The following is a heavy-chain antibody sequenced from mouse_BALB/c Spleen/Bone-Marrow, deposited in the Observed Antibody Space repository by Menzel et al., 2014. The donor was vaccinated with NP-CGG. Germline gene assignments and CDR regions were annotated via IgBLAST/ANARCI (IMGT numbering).Heavy chain of an antibody. Sequence: VQLQESGAELVRPGASVKLSCKPSGYTFTRYWMNWVKPRPAQGLEWIGRIDPYDRETHYNLKFTDKAILTVDKSSSTGYMQLSSLTSEDSAVYYCAIYDGYYEGDWYFDGWGARITGTGSS. CDR1: GYTFTRYW. D-gene: IGHD2-3*01. V-gene: IGHV1-74*01. CDR3: AIYDGYYEGDWYFDG. CDR2: IDPYDRET. J-gene: IGHJ1*01.